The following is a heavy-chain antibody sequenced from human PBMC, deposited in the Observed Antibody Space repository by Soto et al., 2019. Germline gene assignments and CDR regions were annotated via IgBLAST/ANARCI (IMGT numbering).Heavy chain of an antibody. V-gene: IGHV3-23*01. CDR2: ITGSCTT. D-gene: IGHD2-2*01. CDR3: APGGYCSSSSCPRKSYYRFDV. Sequence: ERSLRRSWAPSPFSFDGYTVIWVRQAPGNGLEWVSSITGSCTTHYADSVRGRFTISRDNSKNTVYLQMNTLRAEDTAVYYCAPGGYCSSSSCPRKSYYRFDVCRKGHTVIVS. J-gene: IGHJ6*04. CDR1: PFSFDGYT.